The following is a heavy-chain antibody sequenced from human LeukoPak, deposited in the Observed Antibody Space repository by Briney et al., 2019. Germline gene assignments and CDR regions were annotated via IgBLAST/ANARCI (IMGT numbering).Heavy chain of an antibody. D-gene: IGHD3-3*01. V-gene: IGHV3-23*01. CDR3: AKDYTIFGVVHPRPYDY. CDR2: VTDTGGNT. J-gene: IGHJ4*02. Sequence: GGSLRLSCAASGFTFSSYAMTWVRQAPVKGLEWLSVVTDTGGNTYHADSVKGRFTISRDNSKNTLYLQMNSLRAEDTAVYYCAKDYTIFGVVHPRPYDYWGQGTLVTVSS. CDR1: GFTFSSYA.